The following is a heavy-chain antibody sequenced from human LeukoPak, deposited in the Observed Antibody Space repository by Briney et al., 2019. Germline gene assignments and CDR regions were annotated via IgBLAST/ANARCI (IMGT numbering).Heavy chain of an antibody. D-gene: IGHD6-19*01. CDR3: ARYEVAGTGGWFDP. CDR1: GXSFSDYW. V-gene: IGHV5-10-1*01. CDR2: IDPSDSYT. Sequence: GESLKISCKGYGXSFSDYWIGWVRQMPGKGLEWMGRIDPSDSYTDYSPSFQGHVTISVDKSVTTAHLQWSSLKASDTAMYYCARYEVAGTGGWFDPWGQGTLVTVSS. J-gene: IGHJ5*02.